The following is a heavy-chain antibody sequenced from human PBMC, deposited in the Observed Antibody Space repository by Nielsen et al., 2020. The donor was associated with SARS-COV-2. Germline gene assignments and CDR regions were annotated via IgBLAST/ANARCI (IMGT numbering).Heavy chain of an antibody. V-gene: IGHV4-4*07. CDR1: AGSISSYY. Sequence: SATLSLTCTVSAGSISSYYWSWIRQPAGKGLVWIGRIYTSGSTNYTPSLKSRVTMSVDTSKNQFSLKLSSVTAADTAVYYCARDGYYDFWSAQGAFDIWGQGTMVTVSS. D-gene: IGHD3-3*01. CDR3: ARDGYYDFWSAQGAFDI. CDR2: IYTSGST. J-gene: IGHJ3*02.